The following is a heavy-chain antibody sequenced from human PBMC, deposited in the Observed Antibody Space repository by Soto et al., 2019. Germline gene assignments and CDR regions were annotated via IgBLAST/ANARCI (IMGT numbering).Heavy chain of an antibody. V-gene: IGHV3-9*01. J-gene: IGHJ6*02. D-gene: IGHD3-22*01. CDR1: GFTFDDYA. CDR2: ISWNSGIR. Sequence: LLVESGGALVQPGRSLRLSCAASGFTFDDYAMYWVRQAPGKGLEWVSGISWNSGIRVYADSVKGRFTISRDNAKNSLYLQMSSLRAEDTAFYYCAKDFLWDSRGSLHYGMDVWGQGTTVAVSS. CDR3: AKDFLWDSRGSLHYGMDV.